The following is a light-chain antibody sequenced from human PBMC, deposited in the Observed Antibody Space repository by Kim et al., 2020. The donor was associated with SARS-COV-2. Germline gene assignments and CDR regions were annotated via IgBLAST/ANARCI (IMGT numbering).Light chain of an antibody. CDR2: AAS. CDR1: QSLSTNY. CDR3: QHYDRLPWT. J-gene: IGKJ1*01. Sequence: EIVLTQSPGTLSLSPGERASLSCRASQSLSTNYLAWYQQKPGQAPRLLIYAASTRATAIPDRFSGSGSGADFTLTITRLEPEDFAVYYCQHYDRLPWTFGQGTKVDIK. V-gene: IGKV3-20*01.